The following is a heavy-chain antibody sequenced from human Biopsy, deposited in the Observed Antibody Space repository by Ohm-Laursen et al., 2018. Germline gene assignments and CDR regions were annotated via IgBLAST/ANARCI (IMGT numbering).Heavy chain of an antibody. CDR1: GFNFDSYA. CDR2: ISGSGAYT. J-gene: IGHJ6*02. Sequence: SLRLSCSASGFNFDSYAMTWVHQAPGRGLECVSVISGSGAYTYYADSVKGRFTISRDNAKNSLYLQMNSLRVEDTAVYYCARKIGTSWWVYAMDAWGQGTTVIVSS. CDR3: ARKIGTSWWVYAMDA. D-gene: IGHD6-13*01. V-gene: IGHV3-23*01.